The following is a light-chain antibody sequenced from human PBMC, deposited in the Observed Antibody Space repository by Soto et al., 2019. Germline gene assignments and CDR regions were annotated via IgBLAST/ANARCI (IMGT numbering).Light chain of an antibody. CDR2: GAS. CDR3: QQYNNWPLYT. Sequence: EIVMTQSPATLSVSPGERATLSCRASQSVSSNLAWYQQKPGQAPRLLIYGASTRATGIPARFSGSGSGTXFTLTISSLQSEDFXVYYCQQYNNWPLYTF. V-gene: IGKV3-15*01. CDR1: QSVSSN. J-gene: IGKJ2*01.